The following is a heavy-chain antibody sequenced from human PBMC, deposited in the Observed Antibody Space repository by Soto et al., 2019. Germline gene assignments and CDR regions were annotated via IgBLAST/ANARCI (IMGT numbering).Heavy chain of an antibody. J-gene: IGHJ5*02. CDR3: ASHIVVVPAAPHNWFDP. D-gene: IGHD2-2*01. CDR1: GGSISSGDYY. Sequence: SETLSLTCTVSGGSISSGDYYWSWIRQPPGKGLEWIGYIYYSGSTYYNPSLKSRVTISVDTSKNQFSLKLSSVTAADTAVYYCASHIVVVPAAPHNWFDPWGQGTLVTVSS. CDR2: IYYSGST. V-gene: IGHV4-30-4*01.